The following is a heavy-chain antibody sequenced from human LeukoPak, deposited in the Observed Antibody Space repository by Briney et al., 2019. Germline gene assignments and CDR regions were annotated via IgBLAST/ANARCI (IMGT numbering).Heavy chain of an antibody. CDR1: GYSISSGYY. CDR3: ARVSWSGDFFHYYYYMDV. CDR2: IYHSGST. D-gene: IGHD4-17*01. Sequence: SETLSLTCTVSGYSISSGYYWGWIRQPPGKGLEWIGSIYHSGSTYYNPSLKSRVTISVDTSKNQFSLKLSSVAAADTAVYYCARVSWSGDFFHYYYYMDVWGKGTTVTVSS. V-gene: IGHV4-38-2*02. J-gene: IGHJ6*03.